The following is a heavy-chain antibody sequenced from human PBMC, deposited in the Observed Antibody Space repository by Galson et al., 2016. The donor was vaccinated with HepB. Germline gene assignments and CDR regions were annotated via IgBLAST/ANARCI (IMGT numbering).Heavy chain of an antibody. CDR1: GYTFINYG. CDR2: ISAYSGST. D-gene: IGHD2-15*01. CDR3: AIKVSLLGFCSDGSCYQEHWFDP. V-gene: IGHV1-18*01. J-gene: IGHJ5*02. Sequence: VKVSCKASGYTFINYGISWVRQAPGQGPEWMGWISAYSGSTRYAQKLQGRVTMTTDTFTSTAYMELRSLTSDDTAVYYCAIKVSLLGFCSDGSCYQEHWFDPWGQGTLVIVSS.